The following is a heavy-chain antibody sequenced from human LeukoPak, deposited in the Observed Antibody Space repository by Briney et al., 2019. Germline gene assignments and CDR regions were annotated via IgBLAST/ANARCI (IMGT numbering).Heavy chain of an antibody. J-gene: IGHJ5*02. CDR1: GGSFSGYY. V-gene: IGHV4-34*01. D-gene: IGHD3-16*01. CDR3: ARHVWGFDP. CDR2: INHSGST. Sequence: SETLSLSCAVYGGSFSGYYWSWIRQPPGKGLEWIGEINHSGSTNYNPSLKSRVTISVDTSKNQFSLKLSSVTAADTAVYYCARHVWGFDPWGQGTLVTVSS.